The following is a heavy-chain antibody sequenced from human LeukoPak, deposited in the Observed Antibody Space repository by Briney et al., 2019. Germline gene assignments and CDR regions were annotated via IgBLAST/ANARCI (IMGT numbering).Heavy chain of an antibody. Sequence: RPGGPLTLSCAPSVFTFDDYGRSWVRQSPGKGREWVSGYNWNGGSTGYADSVKGRFTISRDNAKNSLYLQMNSLRAEDTALYYCARWSYYGSGSYRYYFDYWGQGTLVTVSS. D-gene: IGHD3-10*01. CDR3: ARWSYYGSGSYRYYFDY. V-gene: IGHV3-20*04. CDR1: VFTFDDYG. J-gene: IGHJ4*02. CDR2: YNWNGGST.